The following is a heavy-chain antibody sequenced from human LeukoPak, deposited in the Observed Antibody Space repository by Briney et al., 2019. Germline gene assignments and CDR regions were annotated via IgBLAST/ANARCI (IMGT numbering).Heavy chain of an antibody. CDR2: ISYEGSNK. Sequence: PGGSLRLSCAASGFTFSSYGMHWVRQAPGKGLEWVAVISYEGSNKYYADSVKGRFTISRDNSKNTLYLQMNSLRAEDTAVYYCAKDNYDILTGYYLYYYGMDVWGQGTTVTVSS. CDR3: AKDNYDILTGYYLYYYGMDV. V-gene: IGHV3-30*18. CDR1: GFTFSSYG. J-gene: IGHJ6*02. D-gene: IGHD3-9*01.